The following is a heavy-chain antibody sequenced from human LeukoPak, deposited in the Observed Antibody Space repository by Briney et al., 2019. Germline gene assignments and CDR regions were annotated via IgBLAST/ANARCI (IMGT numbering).Heavy chain of an antibody. V-gene: IGHV3-53*01. Sequence: PGGSLRLSCTASGITVSSNDMCWVRQAPGKGLEWISLIYSGGRTDYADSVKGRFAISRDNSMNMVYLQMNSLRGDDTAVYYCAGVLRGAFDIWGQGKMVAVSS. CDR3: AGVLRGAFDI. J-gene: IGHJ3*02. CDR2: IYSGGRT. CDR1: GITVSSND.